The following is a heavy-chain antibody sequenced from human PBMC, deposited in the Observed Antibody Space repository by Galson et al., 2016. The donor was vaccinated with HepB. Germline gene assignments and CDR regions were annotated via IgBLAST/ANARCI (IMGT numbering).Heavy chain of an antibody. J-gene: IGHJ5*02. CDR2: INHSGST. D-gene: IGHD2-15*01. V-gene: IGHV4-34*01. CDR1: GGSFSGAY. CDR3: ARGRRRRDSRTRGGDWFDP. Sequence: SETLSLTCAVYGGSFSGAYWSWIRQPPGKGLEWIGEINHSGSTNYIPPLKSRVNISIDTSKNQFSLKLRSVTAADTAVYYCARGRRRRDSRTRGGDWFDPWGQGTLVTVSS.